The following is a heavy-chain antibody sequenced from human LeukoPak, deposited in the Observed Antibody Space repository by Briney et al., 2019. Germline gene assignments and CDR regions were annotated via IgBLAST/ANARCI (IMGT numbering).Heavy chain of an antibody. CDR3: ARGPEVRGVINYFDY. CDR1: GFTFSSYG. V-gene: IGHV3-33*01. CDR2: IWYDGSNK. J-gene: IGHJ4*02. Sequence: GGSLRLSCAASGFTFSSYGMHWVRQAPGKGLEWVAVIWYDGSNKYYADSVKGRFTISRDNSKNTLYLQMNSLRAEDTAVYYCARGPEVRGVINYFDYWGQGTLVTVSS. D-gene: IGHD3-10*01.